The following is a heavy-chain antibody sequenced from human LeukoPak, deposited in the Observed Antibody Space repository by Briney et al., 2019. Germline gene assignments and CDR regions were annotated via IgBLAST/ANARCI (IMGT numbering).Heavy chain of an antibody. V-gene: IGHV1-2*04. CDR3: ARAPRSTYDILTGYYTGYYFDY. CDR2: INPNSGGT. Sequence: GASVKVSCKAPGYTFTGYYMHWVRQAPGQGLGWMGWINPNSGGTNYAQKFQGWVTMTRDTSISTAYMELSRLRSDDTAVYYCARAPRSTYDILTGYYTGYYFDYWGQGTLVTVSS. J-gene: IGHJ4*02. D-gene: IGHD3-9*01. CDR1: GYTFTGYY.